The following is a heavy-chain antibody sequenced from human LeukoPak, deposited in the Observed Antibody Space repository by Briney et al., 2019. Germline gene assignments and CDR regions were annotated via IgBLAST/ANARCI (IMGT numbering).Heavy chain of an antibody. V-gene: IGHV3-23*01. D-gene: IGHD3-16*01. Sequence: GGSLRLTCVASGFTFSTYGMIWVRQAPGKGPEWVSLVSNSGDTTNYADSVKGRFTISRDNSKNTLYLQMDSLRAEDTAAYYCANIGSSTFGSTGFWGQGTLVTVSS. CDR2: VSNSGDTT. CDR3: ANIGSSTFGSTGF. J-gene: IGHJ4*02. CDR1: GFTFSTYG.